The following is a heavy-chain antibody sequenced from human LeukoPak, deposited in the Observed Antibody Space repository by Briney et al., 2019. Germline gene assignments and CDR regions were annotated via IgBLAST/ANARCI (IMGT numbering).Heavy chain of an antibody. J-gene: IGHJ6*02. V-gene: IGHV4-59*01. Sequence: SGTLSLTCTVSGGSISSYYWSWIRQPPGKGLEWIGYIYYSGSTNYNPSLKSRVTISVDTSKNQFSLKLSSVTAADTAVYYCARDFNDYGDFRYGMDVWGQGTTVTVSS. CDR1: GGSISSYY. CDR3: ARDFNDYGDFRYGMDV. CDR2: IYYSGST. D-gene: IGHD4-17*01.